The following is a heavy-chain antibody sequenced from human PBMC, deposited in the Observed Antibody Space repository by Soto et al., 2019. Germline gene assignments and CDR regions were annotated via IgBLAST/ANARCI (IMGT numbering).Heavy chain of an antibody. D-gene: IGHD4-17*01. Sequence: LSLTCALYGWSFSGYYWSWIRQPPGKGLEWKGEINHSGSTNYNPSLKNPITISRGTTTNQTSLNLSSLTATDTAVSYRASDYGGNSNGMKVGGKGTTVTASS. V-gene: IGHV4-34*01. CDR3: ASDYGGNSNGMKV. CDR1: GWSFSGYY. J-gene: IGHJ6*04. CDR2: INHSGST.